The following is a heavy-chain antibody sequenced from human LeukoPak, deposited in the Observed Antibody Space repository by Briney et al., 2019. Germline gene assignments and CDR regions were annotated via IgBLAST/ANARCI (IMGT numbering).Heavy chain of an antibody. Sequence: EASVKVSCKASGGTLSSYSISWVRQAPGQGLEWMGNIIPVSGTTDYAQNFQGRVTITTDESTTITYMELSSLRSDDTAVYYCAREDFSNYLNNAFDFWGQGTMVTVSS. J-gene: IGHJ3*01. CDR1: GGTLSSYS. CDR3: AREDFSNYLNNAFDF. CDR2: IIPVSGTT. V-gene: IGHV1-69*05. D-gene: IGHD4-11*01.